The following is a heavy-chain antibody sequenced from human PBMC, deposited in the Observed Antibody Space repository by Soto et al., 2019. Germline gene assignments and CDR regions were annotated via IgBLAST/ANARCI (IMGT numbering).Heavy chain of an antibody. Sequence: QVQVVESGGGVVQPGRSLRLSCAASGFTFSDYGMHWVRQAPGKGLEWVAGIAYDGNYANCADSVKGRCTISRDNSKNTLYLQMNSPRPEDTAVYYCATLGGFSGFDFTGLDVWGQGATVTVSS. CDR3: ATLGGFSGFDFTGLDV. CDR1: GFTFSDYG. CDR2: IAYDGNYA. D-gene: IGHD5-12*01. V-gene: IGHV3-30*03. J-gene: IGHJ6*02.